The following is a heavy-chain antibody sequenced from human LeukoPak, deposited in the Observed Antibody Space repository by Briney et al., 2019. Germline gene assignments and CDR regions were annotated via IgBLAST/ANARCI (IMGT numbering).Heavy chain of an antibody. D-gene: IGHD3-10*01. Sequence: SVKVSCKASGGTFSSYAISWVRQAHGQGLEWMGRIIPIFGTANYAQKFQGRVTITTDESTSTAYMELSSLRSEDTAVYYCARPHGDYYDSGSAAFDIWGQGTMVTVSS. V-gene: IGHV1-69*05. CDR3: ARPHGDYYDSGSAAFDI. CDR1: GGTFSSYA. J-gene: IGHJ3*02. CDR2: IIPIFGTA.